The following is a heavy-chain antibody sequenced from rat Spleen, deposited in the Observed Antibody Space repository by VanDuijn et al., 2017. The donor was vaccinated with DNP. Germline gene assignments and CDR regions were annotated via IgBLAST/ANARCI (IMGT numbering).Heavy chain of an antibody. Sequence: EVQVLESGGGLVQPGNSPKLSCATSGFTFSTAWMYWYRQFPEKRLEWVARIKAKSNNYATDYTESVKGRFTISRDDSKSSIYLQMNNLKEEDTAIYYCACGSSYIPYYYAMDAWGQGTSVTVSS. CDR2: IKAKSNNYAT. CDR1: GFTFSTAW. CDR3: ACGSSYIPYYYAMDA. V-gene: IGHV6-6*01. J-gene: IGHJ4*01. D-gene: IGHD1-2*01.